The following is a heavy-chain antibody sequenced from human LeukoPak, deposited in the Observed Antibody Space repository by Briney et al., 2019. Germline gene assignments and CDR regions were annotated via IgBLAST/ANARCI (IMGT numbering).Heavy chain of an antibody. J-gene: IGHJ3*02. Sequence: SETLSLTCTVSGGSISSGDYYWSWIRQPPGKGLEWIGYVYYSGSTEYNPSLKSRVTISVDTSKNQFSLKLNSVTAADTAVYYCARLPTTPRYSNSAFDIWGQGAMVTVSS. CDR2: VYYSGST. CDR3: ARLPTTPRYSNSAFDI. D-gene: IGHD6-6*01. CDR1: GGSISSGDYY. V-gene: IGHV4-61*08.